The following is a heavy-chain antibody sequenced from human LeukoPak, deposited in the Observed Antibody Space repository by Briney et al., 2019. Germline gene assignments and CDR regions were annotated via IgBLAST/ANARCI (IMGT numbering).Heavy chain of an antibody. CDR3: ARDRGWGPNYFDS. CDR1: GFTFSSYD. J-gene: IGHJ4*02. V-gene: IGHV3-30*02. CDR2: IRYNGSDK. Sequence: PGGSLRLSCAASGFTFSSYDMNWVRQAPGKGLEWVAFIRYNGSDKFYADSVKGRFTISRDNSKNIMYLQMSSLRAEDTAVYYCARDRGWGPNYFDSWGQGTLVTVAS. D-gene: IGHD6-19*01.